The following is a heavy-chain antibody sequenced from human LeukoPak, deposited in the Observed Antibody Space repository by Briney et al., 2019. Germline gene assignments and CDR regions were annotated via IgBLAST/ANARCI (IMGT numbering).Heavy chain of an antibody. D-gene: IGHD6-19*01. Sequence: SETLSLTCTVSGGSISSSSYYWGWIRQPPGKGLEWIGSIYYSGSTYYNPSLKSRVTISVDTSKNQFSLKLSSVTAADAAVYYCARGLYSSGWEAWGQGTLVTVSS. CDR1: GGSISSSSYY. CDR3: ARGLYSSGWEA. CDR2: IYYSGST. J-gene: IGHJ4*02. V-gene: IGHV4-39*07.